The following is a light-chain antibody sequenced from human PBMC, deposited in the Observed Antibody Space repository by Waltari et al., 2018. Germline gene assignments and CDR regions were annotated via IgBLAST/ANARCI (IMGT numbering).Light chain of an antibody. CDR3: YSAIDHNNRF. V-gene: IGLV3-27*01. J-gene: IGLJ2*01. CDR1: VLATKY. Sequence: SSELTQPSSVSVSPGQTAPITCSGGVLATKYVRWFQQKPGQAPKLLIYKDNERPSGIPDRFSGSSSGTTVTLTIRGAQADDEAVYYCYSAIDHNNRFFGGGTRLTVL. CDR2: KDN.